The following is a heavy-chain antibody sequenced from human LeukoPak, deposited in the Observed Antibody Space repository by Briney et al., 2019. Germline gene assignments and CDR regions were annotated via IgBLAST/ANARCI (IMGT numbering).Heavy chain of an antibody. CDR1: GGSLSGYY. CDR2: INHSGST. V-gene: IGHV4-34*01. CDR3: ARVWLRDAFDF. Sequence: SETLSLTCAVYGGSLSGYYWSWLRQPPGKGLEWIGEINHSGSTKYNPPLKSRVTISVDTSKKQFPLKLSSVTAADSAVYYCARVWLRDAFDFWGQGTMVTVSS. J-gene: IGHJ3*01. D-gene: IGHD5-12*01.